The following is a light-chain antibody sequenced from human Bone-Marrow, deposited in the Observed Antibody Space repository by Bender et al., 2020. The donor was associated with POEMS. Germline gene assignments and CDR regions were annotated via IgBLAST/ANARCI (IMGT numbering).Light chain of an antibody. J-gene: IGLJ1*01. Sequence: QSVLTQPPSVSGAPGQRVTISCTGSISNIGAGFGVNWYQHYPGTAPKLLIDSDDQRPSGVPDRFSGSKSGASASLAISGLQAEDEADYYCCSYTGGFTLYVFGTGTKVTVL. V-gene: IGLV1-40*03. CDR2: SDD. CDR1: ISNIGAGFG. CDR3: CSYTGGFTLYV.